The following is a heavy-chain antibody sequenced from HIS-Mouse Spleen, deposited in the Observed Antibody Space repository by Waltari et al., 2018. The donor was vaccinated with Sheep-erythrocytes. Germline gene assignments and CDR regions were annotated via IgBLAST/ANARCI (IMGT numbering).Heavy chain of an antibody. V-gene: IGHV3-23*01. CDR1: GFTFSSYA. J-gene: IGHJ3*02. Sequence: EVQLLESGGGLVQPGGSLRLSCAASGFTFSSYAMSWVGQAPGKGLEWVSDIRGSGGSTYYADSVKGRFTISRDNSKNTLYLQMNSLRAEDTAVYYCALGTGVGSAFDIWGQGTMVTVSS. D-gene: IGHD1-26*01. CDR3: ALGTGVGSAFDI. CDR2: IRGSGGST.